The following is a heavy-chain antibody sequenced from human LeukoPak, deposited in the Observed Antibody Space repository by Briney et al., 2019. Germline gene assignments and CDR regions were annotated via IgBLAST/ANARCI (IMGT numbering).Heavy chain of an antibody. CDR1: GFTFSSYA. V-gene: IGHV3-23*01. Sequence: PGGSLRLSCAASGFTFSSYAMSWVRQAPGKGLEWVSAISGSGGSTYYADSVKGRFTISRDNSKNTLYLQMNSLRAEDTAVYYCAKDVDIVVVTASAFDYWGQGTLVTVSS. D-gene: IGHD2-21*02. J-gene: IGHJ4*02. CDR3: AKDVDIVVVTASAFDY. CDR2: ISGSGGST.